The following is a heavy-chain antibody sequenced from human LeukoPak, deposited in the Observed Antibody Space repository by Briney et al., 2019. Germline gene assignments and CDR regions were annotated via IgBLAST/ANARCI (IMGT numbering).Heavy chain of an antibody. J-gene: IGHJ6*02. CDR1: GYTFTSYG. V-gene: IGHV1-18*01. Sequence: ASVKVSSKASGYTFTSYGISWVRQAPGQGLEWMGWISAYNGNTNYAQKLQGRVTMTTDTSTSTAYMELRSPRSDDTAVYYCARDGLGFGSAGTPRYYYGMDVWGQGTTVTVSS. CDR3: ARDGLGFGSAGTPRYYYGMDV. CDR2: ISAYNGNT. D-gene: IGHD6-13*01.